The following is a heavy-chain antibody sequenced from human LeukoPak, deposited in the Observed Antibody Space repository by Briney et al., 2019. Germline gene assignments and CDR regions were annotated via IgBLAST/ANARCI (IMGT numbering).Heavy chain of an antibody. J-gene: IGHJ4*02. CDR1: GFTFSSYW. CDR3: ARDTSGYSSGWFGVDY. CDR2: IKQDGSEK. V-gene: IGHV3-7*01. Sequence: GGSLRLSCAASGFTFSSYWMSWVRQAPGKGLEWVANIKQDGSEKYYVDSVKGRFTISRDNAKNSLYLQMNSLRAEGTAVYYCARDTSGYSSGWFGVDYWGQGTLVTVSS. D-gene: IGHD6-19*01.